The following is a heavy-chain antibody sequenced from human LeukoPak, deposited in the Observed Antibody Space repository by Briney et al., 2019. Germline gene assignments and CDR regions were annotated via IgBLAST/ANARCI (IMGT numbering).Heavy chain of an antibody. V-gene: IGHV3-23*01. CDR1: GFTFSSYA. D-gene: IGHD3-16*01. CDR2: ISASGGST. Sequence: PGGSLRLSCAASGFTFSSYAMSWVRQAPGKGLEWVSAISASGGSTLYADSVKGRFTISRNNSKNTLYLQMTSLRAEDTAVYYCAKRTLVGVTGFDDWGQGTLVTVSS. CDR3: AKRTLVGVTGFDD. J-gene: IGHJ4*02.